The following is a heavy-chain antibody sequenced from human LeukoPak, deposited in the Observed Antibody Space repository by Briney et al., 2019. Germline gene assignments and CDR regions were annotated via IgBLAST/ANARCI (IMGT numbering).Heavy chain of an antibody. V-gene: IGHV4-4*07. CDR2: IYTSGST. CDR1: GGSISSYY. CDR3: AIAYCGGDCYSPYYYYMDV. Sequence: PSETLSLTCTVSGGSISSYYWSWIRQPAGKGLEWIGRIYTSGSTNYNPSLKSRVTMSVDTSENQFSLKLSSVTAADTAVYYCAIAYCGGDCYSPYYYYMDVWGKGTTVTVSS. J-gene: IGHJ6*03. D-gene: IGHD2-21*01.